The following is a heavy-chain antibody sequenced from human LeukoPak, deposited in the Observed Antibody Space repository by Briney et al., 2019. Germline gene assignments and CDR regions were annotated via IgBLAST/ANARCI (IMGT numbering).Heavy chain of an antibody. J-gene: IGHJ4*02. Sequence: PSETLSLTCTVSGGSISSYYWSWIRQPPGKGPEWIGYIYYSGSTNYNPSLKSRVTISVDTSKNQFSLKLSSVTAADTAVYYCARFMVRGGVDYWGQGTLVTVSS. D-gene: IGHD3-10*01. CDR3: ARFMVRGGVDY. CDR1: GGSISSYY. V-gene: IGHV4-59*01. CDR2: IYYSGST.